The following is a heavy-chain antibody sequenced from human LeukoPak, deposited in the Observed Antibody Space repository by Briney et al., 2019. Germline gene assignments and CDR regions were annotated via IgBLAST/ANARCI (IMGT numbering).Heavy chain of an antibody. Sequence: PGGSLRLSCAASGFTFNTHAMSWVRQAPGKGLDWVSGINGNGASTYYSDSVKGRFTISGDNSKNTLYLQMSSLRAEDTAVYYCAKDQGYSYYYLDYWGQGTLVTVSS. CDR1: GFTFNTHA. CDR3: AKDQGYSYYYLDY. CDR2: INGNGAST. V-gene: IGHV3-23*01. D-gene: IGHD5-18*01. J-gene: IGHJ4*02.